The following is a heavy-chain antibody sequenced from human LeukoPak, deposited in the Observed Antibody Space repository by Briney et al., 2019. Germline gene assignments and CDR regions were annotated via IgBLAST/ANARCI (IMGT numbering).Heavy chain of an antibody. CDR1: GFTFSSYD. CDR2: ITQGGSTI. D-gene: IGHD3-16*01. J-gene: IGHJ1*01. CDR3: ARSRGKYFQR. V-gene: IGHV3-48*03. Sequence: GGSLRLSCEASGFTFSSYDMNWVCQAPGKGLQWISHITQGGSTIYYADSVKGRFTIFRDNAKSSLYLQMDSLRVEDTAIYSCARSRGKYFQRWGQGTLVTVSS.